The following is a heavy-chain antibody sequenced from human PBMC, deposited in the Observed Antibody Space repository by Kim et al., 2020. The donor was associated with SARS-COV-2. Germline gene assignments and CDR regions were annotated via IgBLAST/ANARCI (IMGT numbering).Heavy chain of an antibody. D-gene: IGHD6-13*01. Sequence: SETLSLTCTVSGGSISSSSYYWGWIRQPPGKGLEWIGSIYYSGSTYYNPSLKSRVTISVDTSKNQFSLKLSSVTAADTAVYYCATHFPKYSSSWYSPTGADYWGQGTLVTVSS. CDR1: GGSISSSSYY. J-gene: IGHJ4*02. CDR3: ATHFPKYSSSWYSPTGADY. CDR2: IYYSGST. V-gene: IGHV4-39*01.